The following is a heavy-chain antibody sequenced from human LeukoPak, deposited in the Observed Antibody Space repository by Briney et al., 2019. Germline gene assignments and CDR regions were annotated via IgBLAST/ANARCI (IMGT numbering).Heavy chain of an antibody. CDR2: MNPNSGNT. Sequence: ASLKVSCKASGDTFTSSVIYWVRQATGQGGVWMGWMNPNSGNTGYAQKFQGRVTITRNTSISTAYMELSSLRSEDTAVYYCARGRGGYFGWGYYYYMDVWGKGTTVTVSS. V-gene: IGHV1-8*03. J-gene: IGHJ6*03. D-gene: IGHD3-9*01. CDR1: GDTFTSSV. CDR3: ARGRGGYFGWGYYYYMDV.